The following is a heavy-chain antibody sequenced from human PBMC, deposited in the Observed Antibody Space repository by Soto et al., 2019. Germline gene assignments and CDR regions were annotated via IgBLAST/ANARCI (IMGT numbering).Heavy chain of an antibody. D-gene: IGHD1-26*01. CDR3: ATLEYSGSYSSAFDI. J-gene: IGHJ3*02. CDR1: GYTFTSYG. Sequence: QVQLVQSGAEEKKPGASVKVSCKASGYTFTSYGISWVRQAPGQGLEWMGWISAYNGNTNYAQKLQGRVTMTTDTSTSTAYMELRSLRSDDTAVYYCATLEYSGSYSSAFDIWGQGTMVTVSS. V-gene: IGHV1-18*01. CDR2: ISAYNGNT.